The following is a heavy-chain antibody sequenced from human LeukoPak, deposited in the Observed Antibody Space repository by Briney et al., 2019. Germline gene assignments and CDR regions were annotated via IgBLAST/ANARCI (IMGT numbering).Heavy chain of an antibody. CDR2: IYHSGSA. CDR3: ARGARAGYNLEPFDY. V-gene: IGHV4-31*03. CDR1: GVSFSNGGYY. J-gene: IGHJ4*02. Sequence: SETLSLTCSVSGVSFSNGGYYWTWIREYPGKGLEWIGYIYHSGSAYYNPSLKSRVAISVDTSKNQFSLKLSSVTAADTAVYYCARGARAGYNLEPFDYWGQGTLVTVSS. D-gene: IGHD5-24*01.